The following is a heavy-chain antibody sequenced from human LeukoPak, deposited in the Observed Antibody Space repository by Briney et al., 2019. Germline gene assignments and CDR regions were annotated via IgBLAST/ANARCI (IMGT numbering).Heavy chain of an antibody. J-gene: IGHJ4*02. CDR1: GFTFSNYS. V-gene: IGHV3-23*01. D-gene: IGHD6-6*01. CDR3: AKGLSYSSSSPFDY. Sequence: GGPLRLSCAASGFTFSNYSMSWVRQAPGKRVGWVSAIRGSGGSTYYADSVKGRFPITRDNSKNTLYLQMNSLRAEDTAVYYCAKGLSYSSSSPFDYWGQGTLVTVSS. CDR2: IRGSGGST.